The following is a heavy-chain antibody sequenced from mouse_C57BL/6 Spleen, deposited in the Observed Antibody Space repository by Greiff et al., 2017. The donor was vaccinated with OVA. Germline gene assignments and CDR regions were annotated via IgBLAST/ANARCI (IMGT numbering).Heavy chain of an antibody. CDR1: GYSITSGYY. CDR3: ARAETGFDY. Sequence: EVKLVESGPGLVKPSQSLSLTCSVTGYSITSGYYWNWIRQFPGNKLEWMGYISYDGSNNYNPSLKNRISITRDTSKNQFFLKLNSVTTEDTATYYCARAETGFDYWGQGTTLTVSS. V-gene: IGHV3-6*01. CDR2: ISYDGSN. D-gene: IGHD4-1*01. J-gene: IGHJ2*01.